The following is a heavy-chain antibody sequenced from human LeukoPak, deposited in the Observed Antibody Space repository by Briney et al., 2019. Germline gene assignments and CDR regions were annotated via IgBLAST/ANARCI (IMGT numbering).Heavy chain of an antibody. CDR3: ARRKQRGAFDI. D-gene: IGHD5-18*01. J-gene: IGHJ3*02. CDR2: IYSGSRT. Sequence: PGGSLRLSCAAPGFSASSNYMSWVRPAPEKGLVCVSVIYSGSRTYYADSVKSRFTISRDNPKKTLYHQMNSLRAEDAVVYYCARRKQRGAFDIWGQGTMVTVSS. V-gene: IGHV3-66*02. CDR1: GFSASSNY.